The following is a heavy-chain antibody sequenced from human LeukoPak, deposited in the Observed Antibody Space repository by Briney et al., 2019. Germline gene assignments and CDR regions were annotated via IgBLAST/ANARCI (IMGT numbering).Heavy chain of an antibody. Sequence: SETLPLTCTVSGGSISSSSYYWGWIRQPPGKGLEWIGSIYYSGSTYYNPSLKSRVTISVDTSKNQFSLKLSSVTAADTAVYYCARLSSVDAFDIWGQGTMVTVSS. J-gene: IGHJ3*02. CDR1: GGSISSSSYY. V-gene: IGHV4-39*01. CDR3: ARLSSVDAFDI. CDR2: IYYSGST. D-gene: IGHD4-11*01.